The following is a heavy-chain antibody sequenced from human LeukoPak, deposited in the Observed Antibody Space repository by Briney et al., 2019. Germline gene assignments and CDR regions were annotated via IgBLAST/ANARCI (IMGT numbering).Heavy chain of an antibody. V-gene: IGHV1-69*05. CDR2: IIPIFGTA. J-gene: IGHJ5*02. Sequence: SVKVSCKASGGTFSSYAISWVRQAPGQGLEGMGGIIPIFGTANYAQKFQGRVTITTDESTSTAYMELSSLRSEDTAVYYCAREVGIVVVPAAYTYNWFDPWGQGTLVTVSS. CDR3: AREVGIVVVPAAYTYNWFDP. D-gene: IGHD2-2*01. CDR1: GGTFSSYA.